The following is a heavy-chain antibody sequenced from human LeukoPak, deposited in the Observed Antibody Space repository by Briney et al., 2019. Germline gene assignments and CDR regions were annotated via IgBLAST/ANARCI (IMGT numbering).Heavy chain of an antibody. CDR1: GGSISSYY. CDR3: ARGPEGELPAFDY. CDR2: IYYSGST. D-gene: IGHD1-26*01. Sequence: SETLSLTCTVSGGSISSYYWSWIRQPPGKGLEWIGYIYYSGSTNYNPSLKSRVTISVDTSENQFSLKLSSVTAADTAVYYCARGPEGELPAFDYWGQGTLVTVSS. J-gene: IGHJ4*02. V-gene: IGHV4-59*01.